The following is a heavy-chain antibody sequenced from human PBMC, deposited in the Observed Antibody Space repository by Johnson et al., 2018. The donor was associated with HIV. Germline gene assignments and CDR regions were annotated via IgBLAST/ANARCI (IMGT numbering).Heavy chain of an antibody. CDR3: ARLIAVVIDGFDI. J-gene: IGHJ3*02. D-gene: IGHD3-22*01. CDR1: GFTFDDYG. Sequence: EVQLVESGGGVARPGGSLRLSCAASGFTFDDYGMSWVRQAPGKGLEWVSAIGTAGDTYYPGSVKGRFTISRENAKNSLYLQMNSLRAGDTAVYYCARLIAVVIDGFDIWGQGTMVTVSS. CDR2: IGTAGDT. V-gene: IGHV3-13*01.